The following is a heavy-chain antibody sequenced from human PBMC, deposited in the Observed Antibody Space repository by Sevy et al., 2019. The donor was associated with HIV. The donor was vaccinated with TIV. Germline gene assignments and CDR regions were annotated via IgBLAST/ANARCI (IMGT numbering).Heavy chain of an antibody. V-gene: IGHV4-31*03. CDR2: IYYSGST. D-gene: IGHD3-3*01. J-gene: IGHJ5*02. CDR3: ARSGIFGVVIRGNWFDP. CDR1: GGSISSGGYY. Sequence: SETLSLTCTVSGGSISSGGYYWSWIRQHPGKGLEWIGYIYYSGSTYYNPSLKSRVTISVDTSKNQFSLKLSSVTAAETAVYYCARSGIFGVVIRGNWFDPWGQGTLVTVSS.